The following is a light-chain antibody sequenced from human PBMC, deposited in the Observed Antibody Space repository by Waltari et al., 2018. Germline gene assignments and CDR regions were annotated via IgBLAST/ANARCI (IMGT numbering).Light chain of an antibody. CDR3: QQYYSPPLT. CDR2: WAS. Sequence: DIVMTQSPDSLAVSLGERATINCKSSQSVLYSSNNKNYLAWYQQKPGQPPKLLISWASTRESGVPDRFSGSGSGTDFTLTISSLQAEDVAVYYCQQYYSPPLTFGQGTRLEI. V-gene: IGKV4-1*01. J-gene: IGKJ5*01. CDR1: QSVLYSSNNKNY.